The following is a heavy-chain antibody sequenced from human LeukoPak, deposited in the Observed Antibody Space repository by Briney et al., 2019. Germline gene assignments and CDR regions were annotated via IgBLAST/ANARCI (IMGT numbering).Heavy chain of an antibody. CDR1: GGTFSSYA. CDR2: IIPIFGTA. V-gene: IGHV1-69*01. CDR3: ARDVFFGPSAWFDP. Sequence: GASVKVSCKASGGTFSSYAISWVRQAPGQGLEWMGGIIPIFGTANYAQKFQGRVTITADESTSTAYMELSSLRSEDTAVYYCARDVFFGPSAWFDPWGQGTLVTVSS. D-gene: IGHD3/OR15-3a*01. J-gene: IGHJ5*02.